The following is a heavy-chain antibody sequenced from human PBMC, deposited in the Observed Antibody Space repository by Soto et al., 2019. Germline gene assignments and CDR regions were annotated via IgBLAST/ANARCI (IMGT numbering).Heavy chain of an antibody. CDR3: ARTGSWDPRFDY. D-gene: IGHD1-26*01. CDR2: IYYSGST. V-gene: IGHV4-59*11. Sequence: SLPMSLTYTVSGGTIRNHDCSWIRQTTGKGLEWIGYIYYSGSTNYNPSLKSRVTIPVDTSKNQFSLKLSSVTAADTAVYYCARTGSWDPRFDYWGQGTLVTVSS. J-gene: IGHJ4*02. CDR1: GGTIRNHD.